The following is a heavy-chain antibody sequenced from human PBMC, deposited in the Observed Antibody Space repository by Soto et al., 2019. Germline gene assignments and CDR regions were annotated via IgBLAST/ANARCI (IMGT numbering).Heavy chain of an antibody. Sequence: SETLSLTCTVSGGSISSGGYYWSWIRQHPGKGLEWIGYIYYSGSTYYNPSLKSRVTISVDTSKNQFSLKLSSVTAADTAVYYCARLLGYCISTSCFSLSYYYYGMGVWGQGTTVTVSS. CDR1: GGSISSGGYY. CDR2: IYYSGST. D-gene: IGHD2-2*01. J-gene: IGHJ6*02. V-gene: IGHV4-31*03. CDR3: ARLLGYCISTSCFSLSYYYYGMGV.